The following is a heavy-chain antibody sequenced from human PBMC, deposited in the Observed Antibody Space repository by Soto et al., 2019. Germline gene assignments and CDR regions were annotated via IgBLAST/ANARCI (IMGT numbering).Heavy chain of an antibody. D-gene: IGHD3-9*01. Sequence: GGSLRLSCAASGFTFSSYSMNWVRQAPGKGLEWVSSISSSSSYIYYADSVKGRFTISRDNAKNSLYLQMNSLRAEDTAVYYCARPQAAYDILTGYPGDAFDIWGQGTMVTVSS. CDR3: ARPQAAYDILTGYPGDAFDI. CDR2: ISSSSSYI. J-gene: IGHJ3*02. CDR1: GFTFSSYS. V-gene: IGHV3-21*01.